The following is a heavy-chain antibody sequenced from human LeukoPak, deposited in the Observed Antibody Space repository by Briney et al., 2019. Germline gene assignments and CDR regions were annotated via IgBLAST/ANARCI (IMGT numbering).Heavy chain of an antibody. V-gene: IGHV1-3*01. CDR3: ARVFDGGNGYYFGY. J-gene: IGHJ4*02. D-gene: IGHD4-23*01. CDR2: INAGNGNT. CDR1: GYTFTSYA. Sequence: GASVTVSFTASGYTFTSYAMHWVRQAPGQRLEWMGWINAGNGNTKYSQKFQGRVTITRDTSASTAYMELSSLRSEDTAVYYCARVFDGGNGYYFGYWGQGTLVTVSS.